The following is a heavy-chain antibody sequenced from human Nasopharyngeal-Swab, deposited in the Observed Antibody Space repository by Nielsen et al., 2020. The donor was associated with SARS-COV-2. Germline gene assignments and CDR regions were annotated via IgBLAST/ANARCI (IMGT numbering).Heavy chain of an antibody. CDR3: ARGRQQVSMILVVIGFSYYFDY. V-gene: IGHV4-34*01. CDR2: INHSGNT. D-gene: IGHD3-22*01. Sequence: WIRQPPGKGLEWIGEINHSGNTKYNPSLKSRVAISGDTSKNQFSLRLSSVTAADTAMYYCARGRQQVSMILVVIGFSYYFDYWGRGTLVTVSS. J-gene: IGHJ4*02.